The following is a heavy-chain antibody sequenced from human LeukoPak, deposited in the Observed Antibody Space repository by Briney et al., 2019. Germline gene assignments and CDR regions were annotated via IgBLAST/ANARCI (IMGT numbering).Heavy chain of an antibody. D-gene: IGHD2-2*01. CDR3: ARTRYRLLSYYYGMDV. J-gene: IGHJ6*02. CDR2: MNPNSGNT. CDR1: GYTFTGYY. V-gene: IGHV1-8*02. Sequence: ASVKVSCKASGYTFTGYYMHWVRQATGQGLEWMGWMNPNSGNTGYAQKFQGRVTMTRNTSISTAYMELSSLRSEDTAVYYCARTRYRLLSYYYGMDVWGQGTTVTVSS.